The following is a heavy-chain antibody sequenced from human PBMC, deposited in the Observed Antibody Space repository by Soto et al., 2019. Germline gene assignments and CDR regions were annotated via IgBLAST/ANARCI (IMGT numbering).Heavy chain of an antibody. Sequence: GGSLRLSCAASGFTFSSYSMNWVRQAPGKGLEWVSYISSSSSTIYYADSVKGRFTISRDNAKNSLYLQMNSLRAEDTAVYYCAREIGRKVVAATRSFDYWGQGTLVTVSS. D-gene: IGHD2-15*01. J-gene: IGHJ4*02. V-gene: IGHV3-48*01. CDR1: GFTFSSYS. CDR2: ISSSSSTI. CDR3: AREIGRKVVAATRSFDY.